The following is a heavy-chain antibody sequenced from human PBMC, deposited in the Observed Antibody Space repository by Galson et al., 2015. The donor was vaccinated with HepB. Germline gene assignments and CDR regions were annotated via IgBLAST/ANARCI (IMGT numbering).Heavy chain of an antibody. CDR1: GDSVSSNSAV. V-gene: IGHV6-1*01. CDR3: ARHASSDWYGFTYWYFDL. Sequence: CAISGDSVSSNSAVWNWIRQSPSRGLEWLGRTYYRSNWRKDYALFVRSRIIINADTSRNQISLQLNSVTPEDTAMYYCARHASSDWYGFTYWYFDLWGRGTLVSVSS. J-gene: IGHJ2*01. CDR2: TYYRSNWRK. D-gene: IGHD3-9*01.